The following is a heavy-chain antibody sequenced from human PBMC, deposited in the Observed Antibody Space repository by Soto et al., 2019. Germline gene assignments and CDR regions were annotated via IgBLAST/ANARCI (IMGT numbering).Heavy chain of an antibody. CDR1: GGSISSSNW. CDR3: ARHTTVTTTLSSYFDY. CDR2: IYHSGST. J-gene: IGHJ4*02. Sequence: SETLSLTCAVSGGSISSSNWWSWVRQPPGKGLEWIGEIYHSGSTNYNPSLKSRVTISVDKSKNQFSLKLSSVTAADTAVYYCARHTTVTTTLSSYFDYWGQGTLVTVSS. V-gene: IGHV4-4*02. D-gene: IGHD4-17*01.